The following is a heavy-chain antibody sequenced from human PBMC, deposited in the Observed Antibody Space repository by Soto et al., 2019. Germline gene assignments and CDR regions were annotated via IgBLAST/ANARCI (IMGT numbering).Heavy chain of an antibody. CDR1: GDSISSGGYF. CDR2: IYHSGNT. Sequence: SETLSLTCTVSGDSISSGGYFWTWIRQYPGKGLEWIGYIYHSGNTYYNPSLKSRLTISVDTSKNQFSLKLSSVTAADTAVYFCARATGLQWLVDWGQGTLVTVSS. CDR3: ARATGLQWLVD. J-gene: IGHJ4*02. D-gene: IGHD6-19*01. V-gene: IGHV4-31*03.